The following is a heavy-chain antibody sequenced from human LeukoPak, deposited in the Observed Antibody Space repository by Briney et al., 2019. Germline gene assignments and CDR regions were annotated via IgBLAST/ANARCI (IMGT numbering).Heavy chain of an antibody. V-gene: IGHV3-7*01. CDR2: IKQDGSEK. Sequence: PGGSLRLSCAASGFTFSSYWMSWVRQAPGKGLEWVANIKQDGSEKYYVDSVKGRFTISRDNAKNSLYLQMNSLRAEDTAVYYCARRIVVVVAATMWFDPWGQGTLVTVSS. J-gene: IGHJ5*02. CDR1: GFTFSSYW. CDR3: ARRIVVVVAATMWFDP. D-gene: IGHD2-15*01.